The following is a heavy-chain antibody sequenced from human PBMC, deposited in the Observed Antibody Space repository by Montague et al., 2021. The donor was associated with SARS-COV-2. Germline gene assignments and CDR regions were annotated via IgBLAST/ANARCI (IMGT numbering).Heavy chain of an antibody. J-gene: IGHJ6*02. CDR2: INWNGGST. D-gene: IGHD6-19*01. CDR1: GFTFGDYG. Sequence: SLRLSCAASGFTFGDYGVSWVRQAPGKGLEWVSGINWNGGSTGYADSVKGRFTISRDSAKNSLYLQMNSLRAEDTALYYCARVWDIAVAGYYYYYGMDVWGQGTTVTVSS. V-gene: IGHV3-20*04. CDR3: ARVWDIAVAGYYYYYGMDV.